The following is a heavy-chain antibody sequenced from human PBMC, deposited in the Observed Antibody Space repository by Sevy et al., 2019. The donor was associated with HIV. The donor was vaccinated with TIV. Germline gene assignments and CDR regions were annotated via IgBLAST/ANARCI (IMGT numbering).Heavy chain of an antibody. J-gene: IGHJ5*02. D-gene: IGHD6-13*01. CDR1: GGSISSGGYY. V-gene: IGHV4-31*03. CDR2: IYYSGST. Sequence: SETLSLTCTVSGGSISSGGYYWSWIRQHPGKGLEWIGYIYYSGSTYYNPSLKSRVTISVDTSKNQFSPKLSSVTAADTAVYYCARAIAAAVLWFDPWGQGTLVTVSS. CDR3: ARAIAAAVLWFDP.